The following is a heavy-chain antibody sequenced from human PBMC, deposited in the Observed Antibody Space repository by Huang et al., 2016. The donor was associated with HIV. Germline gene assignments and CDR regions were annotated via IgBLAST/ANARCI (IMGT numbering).Heavy chain of an antibody. J-gene: IGHJ5*01. CDR1: GYIFTKDG. CDR3: ARDHWYPLQNWFDL. V-gene: IGHV1-18*01. D-gene: IGHD1-1*01. Sequence: QVELVQSGAEVKRPGASVRVSCKAAGYIFTKDGINWVRQAPGQGLEWMGWISAYNGNTNYAEKVQGRVTLTRDTSATTAYMELRDVTSADTAVYYCARDHWYPLQNWFDLWGQGTLVTVSS. CDR2: ISAYNGNT.